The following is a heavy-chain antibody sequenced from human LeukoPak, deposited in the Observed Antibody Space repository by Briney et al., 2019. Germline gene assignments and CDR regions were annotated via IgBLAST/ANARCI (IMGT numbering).Heavy chain of an antibody. CDR3: AREGYSSPFDI. D-gene: IGHD6-13*01. CDR2: IKQDGSEK. Sequence: GGSLRLSCAASGFTFSSYAMSWVRQAPGKGLEWVANIKQDGSEKYYVDSVKGRFTISRDNAKNSLYLQMNSLRAEDTAVYYCAREGYSSPFDIWGQGTMVTVSS. V-gene: IGHV3-7*01. CDR1: GFTFSSYA. J-gene: IGHJ3*02.